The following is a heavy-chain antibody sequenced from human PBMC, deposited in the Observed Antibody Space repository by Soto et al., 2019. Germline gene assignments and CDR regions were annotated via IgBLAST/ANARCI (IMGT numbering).Heavy chain of an antibody. Sequence: SVKVSCKASGGPFSSYAISWVRQAPGQGLEWMGGIIPIFGTANYAQKFQGRVTITADESTSTAYMELSSMRSEDTAVYYRARDYYYDGSGYYPTYFDYWGRGTLVTVSS. CDR2: IIPIFGTA. V-gene: IGHV1-69*13. CDR1: GGPFSSYA. D-gene: IGHD3-22*01. CDR3: ARDYYYDGSGYYPTYFDY. J-gene: IGHJ4*02.